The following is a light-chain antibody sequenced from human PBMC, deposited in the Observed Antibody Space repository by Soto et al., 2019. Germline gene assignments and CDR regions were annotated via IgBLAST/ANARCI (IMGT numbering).Light chain of an antibody. J-gene: IGKJ1*01. V-gene: IGKV3-15*01. CDR3: QQYNNWPRT. CDR1: QSVSSN. CDR2: GAS. Sequence: MVRSRSPATLSKSTGERATLSCRASQSVSSNLAWYQQKPGQAPRLLIYGASTRATGIPARFSGSGSGTEFTLTISSLQSEDFAVYYCQQYNNWPRTFGQELKVDIE.